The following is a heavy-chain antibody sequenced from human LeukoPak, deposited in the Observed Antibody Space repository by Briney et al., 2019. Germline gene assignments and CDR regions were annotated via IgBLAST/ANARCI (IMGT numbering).Heavy chain of an antibody. CDR2: INHSGST. D-gene: IGHD5-18*01. CDR1: GGSFSGYY. J-gene: IGHJ5*02. V-gene: IGHV4-34*01. Sequence: NPSETLSLTCAVYGGSFSGYYWSWIRQPPGKGLEWIGEINHSGSTNYNPSLKSRVTISVDTSKNQFSLKLSSVTAADTAVYYCARLGEELRGYSYGNWFDPWGQGTLVTVSS. CDR3: ARLGEELRGYSYGNWFDP.